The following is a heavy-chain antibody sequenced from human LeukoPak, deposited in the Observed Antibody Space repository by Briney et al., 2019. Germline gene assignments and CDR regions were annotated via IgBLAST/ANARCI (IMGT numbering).Heavy chain of an antibody. Sequence: RGSPRLSCAASGLTPSDYYMTWIRRAPGQRVGWVAYISSSGSTIYSADSVKGRFTVSRDNAKNSLFLHMNSLRAEDTAIYYCAIQITMIVVVPYFDYWGQGTLVTVSS. D-gene: IGHD3-22*01. CDR1: GLTPSDYY. J-gene: IGHJ4*02. V-gene: IGHV3-11*04. CDR2: ISSSGSTI. CDR3: AIQITMIVVVPYFDY.